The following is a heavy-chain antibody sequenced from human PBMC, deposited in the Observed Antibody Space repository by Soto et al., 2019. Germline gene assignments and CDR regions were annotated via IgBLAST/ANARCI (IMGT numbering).Heavy chain of an antibody. Sequence: SETISVTCAVAGGYISGSNWWSWVRQPPGKGLEWIGEIYHSGNTNYNPSLKSRFTISVDKSKNQFSLKLSSVTAADTAVYYCARVKVSGVNFDYWGQGTLVTVSS. CDR3: ARVKVSGVNFDY. D-gene: IGHD3-10*01. J-gene: IGHJ4*02. V-gene: IGHV4-4*02. CDR1: GGYISGSNW. CDR2: IYHSGNT.